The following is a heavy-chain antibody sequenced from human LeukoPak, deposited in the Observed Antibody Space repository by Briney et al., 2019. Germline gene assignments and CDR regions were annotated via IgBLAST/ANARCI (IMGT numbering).Heavy chain of an antibody. CDR1: GYTFTSYY. V-gene: IGHV1-46*01. CDR3: ARVSRMITFGGVIPEYYFDY. J-gene: IGHJ4*02. D-gene: IGHD3-16*02. Sequence: ASVKVSCKASGYTFTSYYMHWVRQPPGQGLEWMGIINPSGGSTSYTQKFQGRVTMTRDPCTSTVYMELSSLRSEDTAVYYCARVSRMITFGGVIPEYYFDYWGQGTLVTVSS. CDR2: INPSGGST.